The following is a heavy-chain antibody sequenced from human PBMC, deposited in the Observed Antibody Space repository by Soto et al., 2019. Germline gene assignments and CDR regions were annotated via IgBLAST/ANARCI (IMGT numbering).Heavy chain of an antibody. D-gene: IGHD1-1*01. CDR1: GFTFSSYG. Sequence: QVHLVESGGGVVQPGRSLRLSCAASGFTFSSYGMHWVRQAPGKGLEWVAVISYDGPEKYHADSVKGRFTISRDNSKHTLYLQVTSLRAEDTAVYYCARKPETGTTVPFDYWGQGTMVTVSS. CDR2: ISYDGPEK. CDR3: ARKPETGTTVPFDY. V-gene: IGHV3-30*03. J-gene: IGHJ4*02.